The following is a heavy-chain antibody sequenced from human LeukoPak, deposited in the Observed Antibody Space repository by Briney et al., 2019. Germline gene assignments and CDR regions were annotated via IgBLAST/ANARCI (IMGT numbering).Heavy chain of an antibody. CDR3: ARGDFWSGYPSDWFDP. D-gene: IGHD3-3*01. CDR2: IIPIFGTA. J-gene: IGHJ5*02. V-gene: IGHV1-69*13. CDR1: GGTFSSYA. Sequence: GASVKVSCKASGGTFSSYAISWVRQAPGQGLEWMGGIIPIFGTANYAQKFQGRVTITADESTSTAYMELSSLRSEDTAVYYCARGDFWSGYPSDWFDPWGQGTLVTVSS.